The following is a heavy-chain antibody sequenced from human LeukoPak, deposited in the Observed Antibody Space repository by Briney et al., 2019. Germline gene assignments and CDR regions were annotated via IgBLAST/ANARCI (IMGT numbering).Heavy chain of an antibody. CDR3: ARGGSSSWRARFDY. D-gene: IGHD6-13*01. V-gene: IGHV4-34*01. J-gene: IGHJ4*02. CDR2: INHSGST. CDR1: GGSFSGHY. Sequence: SETLSLTCAVYGGSFSGHYWSWIRQPPGKGLEWIGEINHSGSTNYNPSLKSRVTISVDTSKNQFSLKLSSVTAADTAVYYCARGGSSSWRARFDYWGQGTLVTVSS.